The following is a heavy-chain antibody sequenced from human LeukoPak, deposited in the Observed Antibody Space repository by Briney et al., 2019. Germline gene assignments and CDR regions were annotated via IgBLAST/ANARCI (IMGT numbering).Heavy chain of an antibody. V-gene: IGHV4-4*07. CDR2: IYTSGST. D-gene: IGHD6-19*01. J-gene: IGHJ5*02. CDR3: ARVGARYSSGWYRGGGWFDP. Sequence: PSETLSLTCTVSGGSISSYYWSWIRQPAGKGLEWIGRIYTSGSTNYNPSLKSRVTISVDTSKNQFSLKLSSVTAADTAVYYCARVGARYSSGWYRGGGWFDPWGQGTLVTVSS. CDR1: GGSISSYY.